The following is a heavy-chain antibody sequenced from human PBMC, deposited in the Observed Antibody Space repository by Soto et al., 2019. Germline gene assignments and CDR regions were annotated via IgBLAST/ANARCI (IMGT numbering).Heavy chain of an antibody. CDR1: GGSFSGYY. D-gene: IGHD3-10*01. J-gene: IGHJ5*02. CDR3: ARGGVLRSGSYPALWLRGVPWFDP. V-gene: IGHV4-34*01. CDR2: INHSGST. Sequence: SETLSLTCAVYGGSFSGYYWSWIRQPPGKGLEWIGEINHSGSTNYNPSLKSRVTISVDTSKNQFSLKLSSVTAADTAVYYCARGGVLRSGSYPALWLRGVPWFDPWGQGTLVTVSS.